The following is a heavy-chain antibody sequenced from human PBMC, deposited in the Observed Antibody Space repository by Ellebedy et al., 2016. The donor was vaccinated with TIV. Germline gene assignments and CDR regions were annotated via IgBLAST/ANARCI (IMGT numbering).Heavy chain of an antibody. Sequence: GGSLRLSCAASGFTFSGYWMHWVRQVPGKGPVWVSRINPDGSITGYAASVKGRFTISRDNAKNTLYLQMNSLRIEDTAVYYCARDHKWSLPDYWGQGTLVTVSS. V-gene: IGHV3-74*01. CDR2: INPDGSIT. D-gene: IGHD1-26*01. CDR3: ARDHKWSLPDY. J-gene: IGHJ4*02. CDR1: GFTFSGYW.